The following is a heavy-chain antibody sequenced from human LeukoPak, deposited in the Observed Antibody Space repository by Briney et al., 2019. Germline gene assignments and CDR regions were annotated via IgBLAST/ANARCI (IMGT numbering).Heavy chain of an antibody. Sequence: SETLSLTCTVSGGSVSSGSYYWSWIRQPPGKGLEWIGYIYYSGSTNYNPSLKSRVTISVDTSKNQFSLKLSSVTAADTAVYYCARGGFSPGYYRASVYFDYWGQGTLVTVSS. J-gene: IGHJ4*02. CDR2: IYYSGST. CDR1: GGSVSSGSYY. D-gene: IGHD3-22*01. CDR3: ARGGFSPGYYRASVYFDY. V-gene: IGHV4-61*01.